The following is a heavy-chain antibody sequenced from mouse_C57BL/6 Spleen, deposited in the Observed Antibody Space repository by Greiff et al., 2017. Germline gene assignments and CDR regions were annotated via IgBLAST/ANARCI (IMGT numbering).Heavy chain of an antibody. Sequence: QVQLQQSGAELVKPGASVKLSCKASGYTFTSYWMHWVKQRPGQGLEWIGMIHPNSGSTNYNEKFKSKATLTVDKSSSTAYMQLSSLTSEDSAVYYCAIYYYGSHYFDYWGQGTTLTVSS. CDR2: IHPNSGST. CDR1: GYTFTSYW. V-gene: IGHV1-64*01. J-gene: IGHJ2*01. D-gene: IGHD1-1*01. CDR3: AIYYYGSHYFDY.